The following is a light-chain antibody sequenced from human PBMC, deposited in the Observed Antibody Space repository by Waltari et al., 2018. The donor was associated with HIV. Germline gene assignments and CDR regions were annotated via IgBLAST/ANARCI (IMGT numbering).Light chain of an antibody. CDR3: ASWDDALSSWL. V-gene: IGLV1-47*01. J-gene: IGLJ6*01. Sequence: QSGLRQPPSTSRPPGQRVVISCSGSSSTVGKNYVSWFQQLPGAAPRLPIYRNDRRPSGVPDRFTAAKSGTSASLVISGLRSDDEADYFCASWDDALSSWLFGGGTKLTVL. CDR2: RND. CDR1: SSTVGKNY.